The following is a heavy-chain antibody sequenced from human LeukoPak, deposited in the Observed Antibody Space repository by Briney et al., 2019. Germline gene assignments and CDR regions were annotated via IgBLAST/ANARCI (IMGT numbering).Heavy chain of an antibody. CDR2: IHYSGST. V-gene: IGHV4-39*07. Sequence: SSETLSLTCSVSGGSISSSNYFWGWIRQPPGKGLEWIASIHYSGSTYSNPSLKSRVTVSVDTSKNQFSLRLSSVTAADTAVYYCASSRLDTALRFDYWGQGTLVTVSS. CDR3: ASSRLDTALRFDY. J-gene: IGHJ4*02. CDR1: GGSISSSNYF. D-gene: IGHD5-18*01.